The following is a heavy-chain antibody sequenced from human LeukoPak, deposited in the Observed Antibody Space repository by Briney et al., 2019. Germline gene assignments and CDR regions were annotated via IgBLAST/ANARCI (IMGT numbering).Heavy chain of an antibody. CDR3: ARWAVTLHYYYYMDV. CDR2: INHSGST. V-gene: IGHV4-34*01. Sequence: PSETLSLTCAVYGGSFSGYYWSWIRQPPGKGLEWIGEINHSGSTNYNPSLKSRVTISVDTSKNQFSLKLSSVTAADTAVYYCARWAVTLHYYYYMDVWGKGTTVTISS. D-gene: IGHD4-17*01. J-gene: IGHJ6*03. CDR1: GGSFSGYY.